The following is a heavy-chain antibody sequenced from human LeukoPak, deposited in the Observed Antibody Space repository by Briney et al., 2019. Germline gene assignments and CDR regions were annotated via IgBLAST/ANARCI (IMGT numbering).Heavy chain of an antibody. V-gene: IGHV3-30-3*01. CDR2: ISYDGSNK. CDR1: GFTFSSYA. CDR3: ASSKPNFDY. J-gene: IGHJ4*02. Sequence: GGSLGLSCAASGFTFSSYAMHWVRQAPGKGLEWVAVISYDGSNKYYADSVKGRFTISRDNSKNTLYLQMNSLRAEDTAVYYCASSKPNFDYWGQGTLVTVSS.